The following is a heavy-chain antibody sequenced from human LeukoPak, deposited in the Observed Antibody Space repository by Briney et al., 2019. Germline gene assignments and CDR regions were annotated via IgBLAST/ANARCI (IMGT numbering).Heavy chain of an antibody. J-gene: IGHJ4*02. CDR3: ARAGDAGVDY. D-gene: IGHD2-8*02. Sequence: ASVKVSCKASGGTFSSYAISWVRQAPGQGLEWMGGIIPIFGTANYAQKFQGRVTITTDESTSTAYMEPSSLRSEDTAMYYCARAGDAGVDYWGQGTLVTVSS. CDR1: GGTFSSYA. CDR2: IIPIFGTA. V-gene: IGHV1-69*05.